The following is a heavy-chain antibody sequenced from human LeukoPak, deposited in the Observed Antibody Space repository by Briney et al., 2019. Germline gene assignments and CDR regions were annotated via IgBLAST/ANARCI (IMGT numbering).Heavy chain of an antibody. V-gene: IGHV4-59*01. Sequence: MPSETLSLTCTVSGGSISSYYWSWIRQPPGKGLEWIGYIYYSGSTNYNPSLKSRVTISVDTSKNQFSLKLSSVTAADTAVYYCARAPTIFGVVSPAFDIWGQGTMVTVSS. CDR2: IYYSGST. CDR1: GGSISSYY. CDR3: ARAPTIFGVVSPAFDI. D-gene: IGHD3-3*01. J-gene: IGHJ3*02.